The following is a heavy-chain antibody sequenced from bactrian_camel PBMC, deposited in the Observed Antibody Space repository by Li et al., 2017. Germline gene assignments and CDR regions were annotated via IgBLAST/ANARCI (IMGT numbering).Heavy chain of an antibody. J-gene: IGHJ4*01. V-gene: IGHV3S53*01. CDR2: IDRDGRA. CDR3: VAAPRYSTSCVEPLRTVWNY. D-gene: IGHD7*01. Sequence: HVQLVESGGGSVQAGGSLRISCAASGDSYRRNCMGWFCQAPGKEREGVVSIDRDGRATYADSVKGRFTISMDANTLYLQMNSLTPEDSAIYYCVAAPRYSTSCVEPLRTVWNYWGQGTQVTVS. CDR1: GDSYRRNC.